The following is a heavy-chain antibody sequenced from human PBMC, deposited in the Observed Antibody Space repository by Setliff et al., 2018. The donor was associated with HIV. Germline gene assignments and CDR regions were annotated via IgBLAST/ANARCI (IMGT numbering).Heavy chain of an antibody. Sequence: SETLSLTCTVSGGSIRGDDYYWTWIRQHPGKGLEWIGYVFHTGTTYYNPSLKSRLTLSVDTSKNQFSLKLSSVTAADTAVYYCARVPLSSPSRPGGYFDYWGQGTLVTVSS. CDR1: GGSIRGDDYY. D-gene: IGHD3-16*01. CDR3: ARVPLSSPSRPGGYFDY. V-gene: IGHV4-31*03. CDR2: VFHTGTT. J-gene: IGHJ4*02.